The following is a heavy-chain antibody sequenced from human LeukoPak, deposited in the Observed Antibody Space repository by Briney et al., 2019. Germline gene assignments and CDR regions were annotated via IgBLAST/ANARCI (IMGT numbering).Heavy chain of an antibody. V-gene: IGHV3-48*01. J-gene: IGHJ4*02. CDR2: ISSSSSTI. Sequence: PGGSLRLSCAASGFTFSSYSMNWVRQAPGKGLEWVSYISSSSSTIYYADSVKGRFTISRDNAKNSLYLQMNSLRAEDTAVYYCASSSGAWDLTGTLNYWGQGTLVTVSS. CDR1: GFTFSSYS. CDR3: ASSSGAWDLTGTLNY. D-gene: IGHD3-22*01.